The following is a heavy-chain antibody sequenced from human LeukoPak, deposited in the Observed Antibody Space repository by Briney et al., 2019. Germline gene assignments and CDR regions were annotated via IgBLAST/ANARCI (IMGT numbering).Heavy chain of an antibody. CDR3: AAAARDTFDY. V-gene: IGHV4-39*01. CDR1: GGSISSSSYY. J-gene: IGHJ4*02. Sequence: SETLSLTCTVSGGSISSSSYYWGWIRQPPGKGLEWIGSIYYSGSTYYNPSLKSRVTISVGTSKNQFSLKLSSVTAADTAVCYCAAAARDTFDYWGQGTLVTVSS. D-gene: IGHD6-13*01. CDR2: IYYSGST.